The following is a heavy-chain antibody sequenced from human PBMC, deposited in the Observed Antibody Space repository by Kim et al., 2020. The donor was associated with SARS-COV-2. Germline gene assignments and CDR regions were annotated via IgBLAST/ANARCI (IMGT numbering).Heavy chain of an antibody. J-gene: IGHJ4*02. CDR1: GGSISSGGYY. CDR2: IYYSGST. V-gene: IGHV4-31*03. Sequence: SETLSLTRTVSGGSISSGGYYWSWIRQHPGKGLEWIGYIYYSGSTYYNPSLKSRVTISVDTSKNQFSLKLSSVTAADTAVYYCASRRPSGWAGGFDYWGQGTLVTVSS. D-gene: IGHD6-19*01. CDR3: ASRRPSGWAGGFDY.